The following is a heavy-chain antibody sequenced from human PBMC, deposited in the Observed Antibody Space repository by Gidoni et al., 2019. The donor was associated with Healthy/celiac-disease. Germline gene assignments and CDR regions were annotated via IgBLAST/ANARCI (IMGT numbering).Heavy chain of an antibody. J-gene: IGHJ4*02. CDR3: ARDQWLVGGGFDY. CDR1: GGSISSGSYY. D-gene: IGHD6-19*01. V-gene: IGHV4-61*02. Sequence: HVQLQESGPGLVQPSQTLSLTCTVSGGSISSGSYYWSWIRQPAGKGLEWIGRFYTSRSTHYNPSLKSRVIISVDTSKNQFSLKLSSVTAADTAVYYCARDQWLVGGGFDYWGQGTLVTVSS. CDR2: FYTSRST.